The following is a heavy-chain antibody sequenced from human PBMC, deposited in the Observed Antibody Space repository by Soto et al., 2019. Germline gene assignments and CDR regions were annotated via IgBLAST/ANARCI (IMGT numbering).Heavy chain of an antibody. J-gene: IGHJ4*02. CDR3: AREPRLHYYDSSGFDY. V-gene: IGHV1-69*01. CDR1: GGTFSSYA. D-gene: IGHD3-22*01. Sequence: QVQLVQSGAEVKKPGSSVKVSCKASGGTFSSYAISWVRQAPGQGLEWMGGIIPIFGTANYAQKFQGRVTINADETTSTAYMELSSLRSEDTAVYYCAREPRLHYYDSSGFDYWGQGTLVTVSS. CDR2: IIPIFGTA.